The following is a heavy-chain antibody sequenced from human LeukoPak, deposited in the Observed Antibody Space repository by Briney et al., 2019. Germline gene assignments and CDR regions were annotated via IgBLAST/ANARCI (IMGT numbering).Heavy chain of an antibody. V-gene: IGHV4-34*01. J-gene: IGHJ4*02. CDR1: GGSFSVYY. CDR2: NNHSGST. CDR3: ARGVRVGFDY. Sequence: SETLSLTCAVYGGSFSVYYWSWIRQPPGKGLEWIGENNHSGSTNYNPSLKSRVTISVDTSKNQFSLKLSSVTAADTAVYYCARGVRVGFDYWGQGTLVTVSS.